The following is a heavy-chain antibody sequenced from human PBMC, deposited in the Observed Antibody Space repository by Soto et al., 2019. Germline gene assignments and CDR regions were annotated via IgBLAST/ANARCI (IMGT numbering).Heavy chain of an antibody. CDR3: ARDRMEWEPLHYFDY. Sequence: QVQLVESGGGVVQPGRSLRLSCAASGFTFSSYAMHWVRQAPGKGLEWVAVISYDGSNKYYADSVKGRFTISRDNSKNTLYLQMNSLRAEDTAVYYCARDRMEWEPLHYFDYWGQGTLVTVSS. CDR1: GFTFSSYA. J-gene: IGHJ4*02. V-gene: IGHV3-30-3*01. D-gene: IGHD1-26*01. CDR2: ISYDGSNK.